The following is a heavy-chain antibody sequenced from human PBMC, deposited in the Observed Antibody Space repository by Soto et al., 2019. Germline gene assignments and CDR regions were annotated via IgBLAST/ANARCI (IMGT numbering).Heavy chain of an antibody. CDR1: GYTFTSYY. D-gene: IGHD3-22*01. CDR3: ARSTYCYDSSGYYYYDY. Sequence: ASVKVSCKASGYTFTSYYMHWVRQAPGQGLEWMGIINPSGGSTSYAQKFQGRVTMTRDTSTSTDYMELSSLRSEDTAVYYCARSTYCYDSSGYYYYDYWGQGTLVTVSS. V-gene: IGHV1-46*01. CDR2: INPSGGST. J-gene: IGHJ4*02.